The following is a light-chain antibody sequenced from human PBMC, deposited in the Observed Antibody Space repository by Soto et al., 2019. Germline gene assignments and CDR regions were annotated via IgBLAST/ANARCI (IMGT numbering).Light chain of an antibody. V-gene: IGKV1-33*01. CDR3: QKSDHLPL. CDR2: HAY. CDR1: HDIGNS. J-gene: IGKJ3*01. Sequence: DIQMTQSPPSLSASVGDKVTITCQASHDIGNSLNWYQDKPGQPPKLVIYHAYNLETGVPSTFRGNGYGTDFTFTISSLRPEDIATYYCQKSDHLPLFGPETKVDMK.